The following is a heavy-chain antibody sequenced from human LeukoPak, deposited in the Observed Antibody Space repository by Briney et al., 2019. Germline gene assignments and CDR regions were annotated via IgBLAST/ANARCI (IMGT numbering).Heavy chain of an antibody. CDR3: TTRLLLWFGESFDY. Sequence: PGGSLRLSCAASGFTFSNAWMSWVRQAPGKGLEWVGRIKSKTDGGTADYAAPVKGRFTISRDDSKNTLYLQMNSLKTEDTAVYYCTTRLLLWFGESFDYWGQGTLVTVSS. D-gene: IGHD3-10*01. CDR1: GFTFSNAW. V-gene: IGHV3-15*01. J-gene: IGHJ4*02. CDR2: IKSKTDGGTA.